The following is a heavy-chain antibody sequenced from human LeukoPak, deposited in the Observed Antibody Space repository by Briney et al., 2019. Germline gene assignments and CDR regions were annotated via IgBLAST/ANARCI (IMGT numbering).Heavy chain of an antibody. CDR3: GRAKEDYSGYGTYEQYYYFYMDV. V-gene: IGHV3-48*03. CDR1: GFTFSSYE. CDR2: ISSSGSTI. Sequence: GGSLRLSCAASGFTFSSYEMNWVRQAPGKGLEWVSYISSSGSTIYYADSVKGRFTISRDNAKNSLYLHMNSLRAEDTAVYYCGRAKEDYSGYGTYEQYYYFYMDVWGKGTTVTVSS. D-gene: IGHD5-12*01. J-gene: IGHJ6*03.